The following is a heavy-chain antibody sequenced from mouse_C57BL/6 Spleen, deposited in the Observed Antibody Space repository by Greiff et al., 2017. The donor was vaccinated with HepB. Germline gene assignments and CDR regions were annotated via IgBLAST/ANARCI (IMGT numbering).Heavy chain of an antibody. D-gene: IGHD1-1*01. CDR1: GYTFTSYW. CDR2: INPSNGGT. Sequence: QVQLQQPGTELVKPGASVKLSCKASGYTFTSYWIHWVKQRPGQGLEWIGNINPSNGGTNYNEKFKSKATLTVDKSSSTAYMQLSSLTSEDSAVYYCERSRYYYGSSYDYFDYWGQGTTLTVSS. V-gene: IGHV1-53*01. J-gene: IGHJ2*01. CDR3: ERSRYYYGSSYDYFDY.